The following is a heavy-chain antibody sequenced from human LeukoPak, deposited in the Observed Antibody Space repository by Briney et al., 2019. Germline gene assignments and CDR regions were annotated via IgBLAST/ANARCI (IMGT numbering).Heavy chain of an antibody. Sequence: SETLSLTCTVSGESISSYYWSRIRQPPGKGLEWIGYIYYSGSTNYNPSLKSRVTISVDTSKNQFSLKLSSVTAADTAVYYCARVRSSGWYPFDYWGQGTLVTVSS. CDR2: IYYSGST. CDR3: ARVRSSGWYPFDY. V-gene: IGHV4-59*01. D-gene: IGHD6-19*01. J-gene: IGHJ4*02. CDR1: GESISSYY.